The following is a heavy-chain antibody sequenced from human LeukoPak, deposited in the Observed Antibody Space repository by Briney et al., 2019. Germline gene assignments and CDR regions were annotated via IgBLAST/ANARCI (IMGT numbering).Heavy chain of an antibody. CDR2: ISYDGSNK. V-gene: IGHV3-30*18. D-gene: IGHD5-24*01. Sequence: GGSLRLSCAASGFTFSSYGMHWVRQAPGKGLEWVAVISYDGSNKYYADSVKGRFTISRDNSKNTLYLQMNSLRAEDTAVYHCAKGWRDGYNCYFDYWGQGTLVTVSS. J-gene: IGHJ4*02. CDR1: GFTFSSYG. CDR3: AKGWRDGYNCYFDY.